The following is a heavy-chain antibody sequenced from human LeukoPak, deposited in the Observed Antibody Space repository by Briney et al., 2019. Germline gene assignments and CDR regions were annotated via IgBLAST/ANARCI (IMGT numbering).Heavy chain of an antibody. D-gene: IGHD1-26*01. J-gene: IGHJ4*02. CDR1: GGSISSSSYY. Sequence: SETLSLTCTVSGGSISSSSYYWGWIRQPPGKGLEWIGSIYYSGSTYYNPSLKSRVTISVDTSKNQFSLKLSSVTAADTAVYYCATLSLSLVGATTVFDYWGQGTLVTVSS. CDR2: IYYSGST. V-gene: IGHV4-39*01. CDR3: ATLSLSLVGATTVFDY.